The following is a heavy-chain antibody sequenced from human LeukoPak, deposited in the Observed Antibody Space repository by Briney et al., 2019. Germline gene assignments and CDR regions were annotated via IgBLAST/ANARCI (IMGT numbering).Heavy chain of an antibody. CDR2: INHSGST. CDR3: ARGGGSRYYGSGSYYDSWYYFDY. CDR1: GGSFSGYY. J-gene: IGHJ4*02. V-gene: IGHV4-34*01. Sequence: SETLSLTCAVYGGSFSGYYWSWIRQPPGKGLERIGEINHSGSTNHNPSLKSRVTISVDTSKNQFSLKLSSVTAADTAVYYCARGGGSRYYGSGSYYDSWYYFDYWGQGTLVTVSS. D-gene: IGHD3-10*01.